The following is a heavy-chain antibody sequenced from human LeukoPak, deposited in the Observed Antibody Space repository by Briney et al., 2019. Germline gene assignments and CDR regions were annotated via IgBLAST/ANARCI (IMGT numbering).Heavy chain of an antibody. CDR1: GGSISSYY. CDR2: IYYSGST. D-gene: IGHD4-17*01. CDR3: ARSSKDDYGDYGLDY. Sequence: SETQTLTCTVSGGSISSYYWNWIRQSPGKGLEWIGYIYYSGSTDYNPSLKSRVTISVDTSKNQFSLKLSSVTAADTAVYYCARSSKDDYGDYGLDYWGQGTLVTVSS. V-gene: IGHV4-59*01. J-gene: IGHJ4*02.